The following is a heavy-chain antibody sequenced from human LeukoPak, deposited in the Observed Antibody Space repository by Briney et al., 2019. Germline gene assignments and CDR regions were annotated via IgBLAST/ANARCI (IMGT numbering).Heavy chain of an antibody. J-gene: IGHJ3*02. V-gene: IGHV3-30-3*01. CDR1: GFTFSSYA. CDR3: AREGSSSPSDAFDI. CDR2: ISYDGSNK. Sequence: GRSLRLSCAASGFTFSSYAMHWVRQAPGKGLEWVAVISYDGSNKYYADSVKGRFTISRDNSKNTLYLQMNSLRAEDTAVYYCAREGSSSPSDAFDIWGQGTMVTVSS. D-gene: IGHD6-6*01.